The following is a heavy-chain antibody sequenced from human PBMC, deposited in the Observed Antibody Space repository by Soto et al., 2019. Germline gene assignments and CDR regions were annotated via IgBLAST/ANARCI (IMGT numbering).Heavy chain of an antibody. Sequence: SEILSLTCAVSGYSISSSNWWGWIRQPPGKGLEWIGYIYYSGSTYYNPSLKSRVTMSVDTSKNQFSLKLSSVTAVDTAVYYCARTVDEYYFDYWGQGTLVTVS. V-gene: IGHV4-28*01. CDR3: ARTVDEYYFDY. CDR2: IYYSGST. J-gene: IGHJ4*02. D-gene: IGHD3-9*01. CDR1: GYSISSSNW.